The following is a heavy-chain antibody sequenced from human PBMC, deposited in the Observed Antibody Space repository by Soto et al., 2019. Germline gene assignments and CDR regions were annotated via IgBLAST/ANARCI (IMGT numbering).Heavy chain of an antibody. D-gene: IGHD6-19*01. J-gene: IGHJ5*02. CDR2: ISGSGGST. Sequence: EVQLLESGGGLVQPGGSLRLSCAASGFTFSSYAMSWVRQAPGKGLEWVSAISGSGGSTYYADSVKGRFTISRDNSQNPLDLQRNSLRAEDTAVYYCAKDQQWLVRGWWFDPWGQGTLVTVSS. CDR1: GFTFSSYA. V-gene: IGHV3-23*01. CDR3: AKDQQWLVRGWWFDP.